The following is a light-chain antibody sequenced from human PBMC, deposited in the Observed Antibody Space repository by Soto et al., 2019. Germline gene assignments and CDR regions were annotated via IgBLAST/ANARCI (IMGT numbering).Light chain of an antibody. CDR1: SGSVSGTLY. CDR3: SSYTSSSTPV. V-gene: IGLV8-61*01. Sequence: QAVVTQEPSFSVSPGGTVTLTCGVSSGSVSGTLYPSWYQQAPGQAPRTLIYSTNIRSSGVPDRFSGSILGNKAALTITGAQAEDEADYYCSSYTSSSTPVFGTGTKVTVL. CDR2: STN. J-gene: IGLJ1*01.